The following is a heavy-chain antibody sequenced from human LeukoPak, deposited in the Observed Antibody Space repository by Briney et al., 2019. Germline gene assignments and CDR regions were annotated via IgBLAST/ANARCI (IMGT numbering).Heavy chain of an antibody. Sequence: GGSLRLSCAASGFTFSSYVMNWVRQAPGKGLEGVSYISRRGSTLYYVDSVKGRFTISRDNAKNSLYLQLNCLRRKDRSVYYCTRDTGLYGDYVPIWGKGTMVTVSS. CDR3: TRDTGLYGDYVPI. V-gene: IGHV3-48*03. CDR1: GFTFSSYV. J-gene: IGHJ3*02. D-gene: IGHD4-17*01. CDR2: ISRRGSTL.